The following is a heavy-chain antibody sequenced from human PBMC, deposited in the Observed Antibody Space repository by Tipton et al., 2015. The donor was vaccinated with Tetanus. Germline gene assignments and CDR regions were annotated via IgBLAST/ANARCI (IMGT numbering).Heavy chain of an antibody. V-gene: IGHV5-51*01. CDR1: GYSFTSYW. D-gene: IGHD6-13*01. Sequence: QLVQSGAEVKKPGESLKISCKASGYSFTSYWIGWVRQMPGKGLEWMGIIYPDDSDTRYRPSFQGQVTISADKSTSTAYLQRSSLKASDTGMYYCAKAIAGMLPADWGQGTLVTVSS. CDR3: AKAIAGMLPAD. J-gene: IGHJ4*02. CDR2: IYPDDSDT.